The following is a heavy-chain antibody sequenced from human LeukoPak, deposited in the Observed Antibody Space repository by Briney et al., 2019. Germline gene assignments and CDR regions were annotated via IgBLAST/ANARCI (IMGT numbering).Heavy chain of an antibody. V-gene: IGHV1-69*13. J-gene: IGHJ6*03. D-gene: IGHD3-10*01. CDR2: IIPIIGTA. CDR1: GGTFSSYA. CDR3: ARGRYYGSGSYPLYYYYYYYMDV. Sequence: GASVKVSCKASGGTFSSYAINWVRQAPGQGLEWMGGIIPIIGTANYAQKFQGRVTITADESTSTAYMELSSLRSEDTAVYYCARGRYYGSGSYPLYYYYYYYMDVWGKGTTVTISS.